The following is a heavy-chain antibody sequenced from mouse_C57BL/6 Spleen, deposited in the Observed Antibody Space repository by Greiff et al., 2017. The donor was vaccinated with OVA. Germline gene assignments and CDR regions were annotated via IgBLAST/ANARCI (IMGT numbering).Heavy chain of an antibody. CDR1: GFSLTSYG. Sequence: VQLQQSGPGLVQPSQSLSITCTVSGFSLTSYGVHWVRQSPGKGLEWLGVIWRGGSTASNAAFMSRLSITKDNSKSQVFFKMNRLQADDTAIYYCAKKENDYDGGDAMDDWGQGTSVTVSS. J-gene: IGHJ4*01. CDR2: IWRGGST. V-gene: IGHV2-5*01. CDR3: AKKENDYDGGDAMDD. D-gene: IGHD2-4*01.